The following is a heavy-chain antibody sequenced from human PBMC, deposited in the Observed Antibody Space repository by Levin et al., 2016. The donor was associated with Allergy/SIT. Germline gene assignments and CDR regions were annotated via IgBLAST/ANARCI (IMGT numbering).Heavy chain of an antibody. CDR3: ARARGHPSVWGSSRRLDAFDI. D-gene: IGHD3-16*01. CDR2: ISSSSSYI. CDR1: GFTFSSYS. Sequence: GGSLRLSCAASGFTFSSYSMNWVRQAPGKGLEWVSSISSSSSYIYYADSVKGRFTISRDNAKNSLYLQMNSLRAEDTAVYYCARARGHPSVWGSSRRLDAFDIWGQGTMVTVSS. J-gene: IGHJ3*02. V-gene: IGHV3-21*01.